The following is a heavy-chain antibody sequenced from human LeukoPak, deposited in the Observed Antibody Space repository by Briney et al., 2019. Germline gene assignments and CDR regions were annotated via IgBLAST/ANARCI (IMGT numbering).Heavy chain of an antibody. J-gene: IGHJ6*02. CDR1: GYTFTSYA. Sequence: ASVKVSCKASGYTFTSYAMHWVRQAPGQRLGWMGWINGGNGNTKYSQKFQGRVTITRDTSASTAYMELSSLGSEDTAVYYCARETVTRGFEWDYYYGMDVWGQGTTVTVSS. V-gene: IGHV1-3*01. CDR3: ARETVTRGFEWDYYYGMDV. CDR2: INGGNGNT. D-gene: IGHD4-11*01.